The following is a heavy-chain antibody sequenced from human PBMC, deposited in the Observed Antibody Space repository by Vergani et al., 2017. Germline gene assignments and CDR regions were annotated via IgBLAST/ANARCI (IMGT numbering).Heavy chain of an antibody. V-gene: IGHV3-48*01. CDR3: ARDHSAMVTGGEANFDY. CDR1: GFSFSSYS. CDR2: ISSSSSTI. D-gene: IGHD5-18*01. Sequence: DVHLAESGGGFFQPGGSLRLSCSASGFSFSSYSMNWVRQAPGKGLEWVSYISSSSSTIYYADSVKGRFTISRDNAKNSLYLQMNSLRAEDTAVYYCARDHSAMVTGGEANFDYWGQGTLVTVSS. J-gene: IGHJ4*02.